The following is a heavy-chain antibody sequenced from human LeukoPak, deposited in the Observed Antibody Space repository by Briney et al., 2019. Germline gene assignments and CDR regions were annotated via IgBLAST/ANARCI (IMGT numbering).Heavy chain of an antibody. V-gene: IGHV4-34*01. CDR1: GGSFSGYY. J-gene: IGHJ6*03. Sequence: SETLSLTCAVYGGSFSGYYRSWIRQPPGKGLEWIGEINHSGSTNYNPSLKSRVTISVDTSKNQFSLKLSSVTAADTAVYYCARLTKNDSGSFRFGKKKRGYMDVWGKGTTVTISS. D-gene: IGHD3-10*01. CDR3: ARLTKNDSGSFRFGKKKRGYMDV. CDR2: INHSGST.